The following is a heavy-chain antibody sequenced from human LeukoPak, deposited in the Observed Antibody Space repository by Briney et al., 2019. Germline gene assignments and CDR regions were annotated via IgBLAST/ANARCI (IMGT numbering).Heavy chain of an antibody. V-gene: IGHV3-64D*06. D-gene: IGHD6-19*01. CDR2: ISSNGGST. CDR3: AKRGIAVAGTSGYFDY. CDR1: GFTFSSYA. J-gene: IGHJ4*02. Sequence: GGSLRLSCSASGFTFSSYAMHWVRQAPGKGLEYVSAISSNGGSTYYADSVKGRFTISRDNSKNTLYLQMSSLRAEDTAVYYCAKRGIAVAGTSGYFDYWGQGTLVTVSS.